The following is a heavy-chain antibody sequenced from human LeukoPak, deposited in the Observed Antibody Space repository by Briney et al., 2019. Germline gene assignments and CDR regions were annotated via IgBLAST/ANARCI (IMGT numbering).Heavy chain of an antibody. CDR2: IIPIFGTA. V-gene: IGHV1-69*05. CDR3: AREAKDYDFWSGYYRGDAFDI. CDR1: GGTFSSYA. D-gene: IGHD3-3*01. J-gene: IGHJ3*02. Sequence: ASVKVSCKASGGTFSSYAISWVRQAPGQGLEWMGGIIPIFGTANYAQKFQGRVTITTDESTSTAYMELSSLRSEDTAVYYCAREAKDYDFWSGYYRGDAFDIWGQGTMVTVSS.